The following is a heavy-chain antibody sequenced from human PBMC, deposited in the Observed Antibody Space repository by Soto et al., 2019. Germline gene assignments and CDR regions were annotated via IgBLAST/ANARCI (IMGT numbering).Heavy chain of an antibody. V-gene: IGHV3-23*01. CDR3: AKDPTYGYCSGGSCYSLAPDY. CDR1: GFTFSSYA. D-gene: IGHD2-15*01. J-gene: IGHJ4*02. Sequence: GGSLRLSCAASGFTFSSYAMSWVRQAPGKGLEWVSAISGSGGSTYYADSVKGRFTISRDNSKNTLYLQMNSLRAEDTAVYYCAKDPTYGYCSGGSCYSLAPDYWGQGTLVTVSS. CDR2: ISGSGGST.